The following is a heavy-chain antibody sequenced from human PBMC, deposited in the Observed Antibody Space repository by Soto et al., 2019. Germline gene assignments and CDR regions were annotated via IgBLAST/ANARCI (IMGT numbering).Heavy chain of an antibody. J-gene: IGHJ4*02. D-gene: IGHD4-17*01. CDR1: GFIFSNYA. V-gene: IGHV3-23*01. Sequence: GGSLRLSCVASGFIFSNYAMSWVRQAPGKGLEWVSVISGGSSTINYADSVKGRFTVSRDNSKNTLYLQMTRLRAEDTAIYYCAKSEVTTGWRHYFDYWGLGTLVTVS. CDR3: AKSEVTTGWRHYFDY. CDR2: ISGGSSTI.